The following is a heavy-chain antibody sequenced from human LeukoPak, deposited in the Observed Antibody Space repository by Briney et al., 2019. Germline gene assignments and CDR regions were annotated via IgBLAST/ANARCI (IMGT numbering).Heavy chain of an antibody. CDR2: INPSGGST. V-gene: IGHV1-46*01. D-gene: IGHD3-22*01. CDR3: ARDLRPSYDSSVYYYPGDY. Sequence: PLASVKVSCKASGYTFTSYYMHWVRQAPGQGLEWMAIINPSGGSTRYAQKFQGRVTTTRDTSTSTVYMELSSLRSEDTAVYYCARDLRPSYDSSVYYYPGDYWGQGTLVTASS. J-gene: IGHJ4*02. CDR1: GYTFTSYY.